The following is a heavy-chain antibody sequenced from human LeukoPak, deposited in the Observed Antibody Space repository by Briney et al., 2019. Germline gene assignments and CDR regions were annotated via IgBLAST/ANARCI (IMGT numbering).Heavy chain of an antibody. CDR2: FDPEDGET. V-gene: IGHV1-24*01. CDR1: GYTLTELS. D-gene: IGHD2-2*01. Sequence: ASVKVSCKVSGYTLTELSMHWVRQAPGKGLEWMGGFDPEDGETIYAQKFQGRVTMTEDTSTDTAYMELSSLRSGDTAVYYCATAREASCYLCDYYYYGMDVWGRGTTVTVSS. J-gene: IGHJ6*02. CDR3: ATAREASCYLCDYYYYGMDV.